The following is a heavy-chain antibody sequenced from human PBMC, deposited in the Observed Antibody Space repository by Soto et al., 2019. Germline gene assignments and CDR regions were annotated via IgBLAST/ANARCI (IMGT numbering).Heavy chain of an antibody. CDR3: LGLSGWYQFDP. CDR2: IYYSGST. J-gene: IGHJ5*02. CDR1: GGSISSSSYY. Sequence: QLQLQESGPGLVKPSETLSLTCTVSGGSISSSSYYWGWIRQPPGKGLEWIGSIYYSGSTYYNPSLKSRVTISVDTSKNQFSLKLSSVTAADTAVYYCLGLSGWYQFDPWGQGTLVTVSS. V-gene: IGHV4-39*01. D-gene: IGHD6-19*01.